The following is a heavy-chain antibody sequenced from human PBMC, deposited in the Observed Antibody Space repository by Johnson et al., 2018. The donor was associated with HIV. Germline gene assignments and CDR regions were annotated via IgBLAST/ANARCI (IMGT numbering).Heavy chain of an antibody. CDR1: GFTFSSYA. V-gene: IGHV3-30-3*01. CDR3: ARGSPYYNFWSGYVDAFDI. D-gene: IGHD3-3*01. J-gene: IGHJ3*02. Sequence: QMHLVESGGGVVQPGRSLRLSCAASGFTFSSYAMHWVRQAPGKGLEWVAVISYDGSKKYYADSVKGRLTISSDNSKNTLYLQKNSLRAEDTAVYYCARGSPYYNFWSGYVDAFDIWGQGTMVTVSS. CDR2: ISYDGSKK.